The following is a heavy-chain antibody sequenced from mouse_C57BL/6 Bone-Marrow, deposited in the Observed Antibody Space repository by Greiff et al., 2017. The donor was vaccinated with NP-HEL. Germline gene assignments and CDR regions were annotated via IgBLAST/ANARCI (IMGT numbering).Heavy chain of an antibody. D-gene: IGHD3-3*01. V-gene: IGHV5-6*02. J-gene: IGHJ3*01. CDR3: ARRGDGAY. CDR1: GFTFSSYG. CDR2: ISSGGSYT. Sequence: EVKLVESGGDLVKPGGSLKLSCAASGFTFSSYGMSWVRQTPDKRLEWVATISSGGSYTYYPDSVKGRFTISRDNAKNTLYLQMSSLKSEDTAMYYCARRGDGAYWGQGTLVTVSA.